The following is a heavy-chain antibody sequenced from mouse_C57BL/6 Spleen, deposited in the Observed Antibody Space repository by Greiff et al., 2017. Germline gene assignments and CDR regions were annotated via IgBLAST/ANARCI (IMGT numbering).Heavy chain of an antibody. CDR3: ASLTGLAY. Sequence: EVKLVESGGGLVKPGGSLKLSCAASGFTFSSYTMSWVRQTPEKRLEWVATISGGGGNTYYPDSVKGRFTISRANAKNTLYLQMGSLRSEDAALYYCASLTGLAYWGQGTLVTVSA. J-gene: IGHJ3*01. V-gene: IGHV5-9*01. CDR1: GFTFSSYT. CDR2: ISGGGGNT. D-gene: IGHD4-1*01.